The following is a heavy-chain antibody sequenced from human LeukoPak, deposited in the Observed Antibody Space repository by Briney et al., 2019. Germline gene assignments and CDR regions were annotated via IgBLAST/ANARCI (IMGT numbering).Heavy chain of an antibody. J-gene: IGHJ3*02. Sequence: GGSLRLSCAASGFTFSSHAMSWVRQAPGKGLEWVSAISGSGGSTYYADSVKGRFTISRDNSKNTLYLQMNSLRADDTAVYYCAKDYYDSSGYYYPHGKVVTFDIWGQGTMVTVSS. CDR3: AKDYYDSSGYYYPHGKVVTFDI. CDR1: GFTFSSHA. D-gene: IGHD3-22*01. CDR2: ISGSGGST. V-gene: IGHV3-23*01.